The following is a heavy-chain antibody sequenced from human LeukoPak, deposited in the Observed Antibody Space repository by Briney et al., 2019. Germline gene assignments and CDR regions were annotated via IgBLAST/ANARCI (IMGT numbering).Heavy chain of an antibody. D-gene: IGHD3-10*01. CDR1: GGSISSYY. CDR3: ARVRVRGVITFDY. Sequence: SETLSLTCTVSGGSISSYYWSWIRQPPGKGLERIGYIYYSGSTNYNPSLKSRVTISVDTSKNQFSLKLSSVTAADTAVYYCARVRVRGVITFDYWGQGTLVTVSS. CDR2: IYYSGST. V-gene: IGHV4-59*01. J-gene: IGHJ4*02.